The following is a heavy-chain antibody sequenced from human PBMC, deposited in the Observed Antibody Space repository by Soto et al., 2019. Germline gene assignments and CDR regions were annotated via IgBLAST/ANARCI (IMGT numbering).Heavy chain of an antibody. CDR3: ARDAVNYYYGMDV. CDR2: IYHSGST. J-gene: IGHJ6*02. CDR1: GGSISSGGYS. Sequence: SETLSLTCAVSGGSISSGGYSWSWIRQPPGKGLEWIGYIYHSGSTYYNPSLKSRVTISVDRSKNQFSLKLSSVTAADTAVYYCARDAVNYYYGMDVWGQGTTVTV. D-gene: IGHD4-17*01. V-gene: IGHV4-30-2*01.